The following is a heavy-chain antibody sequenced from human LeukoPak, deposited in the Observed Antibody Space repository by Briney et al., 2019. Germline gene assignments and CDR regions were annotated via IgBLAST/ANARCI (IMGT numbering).Heavy chain of an antibody. CDR2: INTDGRTT. Sequence: GGSLRLSCAASGFTFSSYWMYWVRQAPGRGLVWVSRINTDGRTTNYADSVKGRFTISRDNAKNTLYLQMNSLRAEDTAVYYCARDITLTRGGRSDYWGHGTLVTVSA. CDR1: GFTFSSYW. V-gene: IGHV3-74*01. CDR3: ARDITLTRGGRSDY. D-gene: IGHD3-10*01. J-gene: IGHJ4*01.